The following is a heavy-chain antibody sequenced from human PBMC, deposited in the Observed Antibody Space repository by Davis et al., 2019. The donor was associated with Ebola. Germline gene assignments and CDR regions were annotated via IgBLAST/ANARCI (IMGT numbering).Heavy chain of an antibody. CDR1: GFTFNNYA. J-gene: IGHJ6*02. CDR3: ARVPGVPRPI. V-gene: IGHV3-23*01. D-gene: IGHD7-27*01. Sequence: GGSLRLSCTASGFTFNNYAMSWVRQAPGKGLEWVSLIGGGGDDTYYPDSMKGRFTISRDNSRNMLFLQMNSLRAEDTAVYYCARVPGVPRPIWGQGTTVTVSS. CDR2: IGGGGDDT.